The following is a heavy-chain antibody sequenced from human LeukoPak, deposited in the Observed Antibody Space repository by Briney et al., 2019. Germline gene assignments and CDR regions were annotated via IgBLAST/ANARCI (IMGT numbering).Heavy chain of an antibody. CDR2: ISSIGTTI. V-gene: IGHV3-48*03. CDR3: ARGERGDY. D-gene: IGHD1-26*01. CDR1: GFTFSIYE. J-gene: IGHJ4*02. Sequence: GGSLRLSCAASGFTFSIYEMNWVRQAPGKGLEWVSYISSIGTTIYYADSVKGRFIISRDNAKNSLYLQMNSLRAEDTAVYYCARGERGDYWGQGTLVTVSS.